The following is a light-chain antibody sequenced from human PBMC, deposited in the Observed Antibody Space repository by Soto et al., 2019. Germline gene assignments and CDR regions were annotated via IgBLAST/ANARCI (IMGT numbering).Light chain of an antibody. CDR3: LQDYDYPRT. J-gene: IGKJ1*01. CDR2: AAS. CDR1: QGIRND. Sequence: ATQMTQSPSYLSASVGDRVTITRRASQGIRNDLGWYQQKPGYAPKLLIYAASTLQTGVPLRFSGSGSGTDFTLTISSLQPEDSATYYCLQDYDYPRTFGQGTKVEI. V-gene: IGKV1-6*01.